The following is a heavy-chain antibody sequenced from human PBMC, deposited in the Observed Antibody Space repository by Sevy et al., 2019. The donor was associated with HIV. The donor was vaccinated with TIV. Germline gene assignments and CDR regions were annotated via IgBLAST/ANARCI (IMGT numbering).Heavy chain of an antibody. CDR1: GFIFGNYA. CDR2: ISWNGDST. CDR3: VSDNGRHPSGTYSPNWFDS. J-gene: IGHJ5*01. D-gene: IGHD3-10*01. V-gene: IGHV3-9*01. Sequence: GGSLRLSCAASGFIFGNYAMHWVRQAPGKGLDWVSGISWNGDSTPYANSMRGRFTISRDNARNSIYLQMNNLRPEDTAFYYCVSDNGRHPSGTYSPNWFDSWGQGALVTVSS.